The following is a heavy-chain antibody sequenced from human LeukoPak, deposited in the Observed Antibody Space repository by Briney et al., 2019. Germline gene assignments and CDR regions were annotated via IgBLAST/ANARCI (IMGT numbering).Heavy chain of an antibody. CDR2: IYTSGST. J-gene: IGHJ3*02. V-gene: IGHV4-4*07. Sequence: SETLSLTCTVSGGSISSYYWSWIRQPAGKGLEWIGRIYTSGSTNYNPSLKSRVTMSVDTSKNQFSLKLSSVTAADTAVYYCARVRDGSGSHDAFDIWGQGTMVTVSS. CDR3: ARVRDGSGSHDAFDI. D-gene: IGHD3-10*01. CDR1: GGSISSYY.